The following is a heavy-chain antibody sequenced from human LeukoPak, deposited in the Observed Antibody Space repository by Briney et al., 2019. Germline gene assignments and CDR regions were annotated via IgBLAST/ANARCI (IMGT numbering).Heavy chain of an antibody. D-gene: IGHD5-18*01. CDR1: GGSISGYY. CDR3: ARGSSYGFLY. Sequence: SETLSLTCTVSGGSISGYYWSWIRQPPGKGLEWIGYIAYSGSTNYNPSFKSRVTISADTSRSQFSLKLNSVTAADTAVYYCARGSSYGFLYWGQGTLVTVSS. CDR2: IAYSGST. V-gene: IGHV4-59*01. J-gene: IGHJ4*02.